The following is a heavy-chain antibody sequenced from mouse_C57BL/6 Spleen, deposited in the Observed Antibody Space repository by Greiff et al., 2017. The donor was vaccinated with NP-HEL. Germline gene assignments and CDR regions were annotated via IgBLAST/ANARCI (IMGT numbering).Heavy chain of an antibody. Sequence: EVQLQQSGAELVRPGASVKLSCTASGFNIKDDYMHWVKPRPEQGLEWIGWIDPENGDTEYASKFQGKATITADPSSNTAYLQLSSLTSEDTAVYYGTTGDYGSSFAMDDWGQGTSVTVSS. CDR1: GFNIKDDY. D-gene: IGHD1-1*01. V-gene: IGHV14-4*01. J-gene: IGHJ4*01. CDR3: TTGDYGSSFAMDD. CDR2: IDPENGDT.